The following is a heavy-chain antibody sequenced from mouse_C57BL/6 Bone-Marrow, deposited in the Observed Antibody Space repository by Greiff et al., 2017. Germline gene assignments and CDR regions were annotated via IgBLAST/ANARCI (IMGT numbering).Heavy chain of an antibody. V-gene: IGHV5-6*01. CDR1: GFTFSSYG. CDR2: ISSGGSYT. CDR3: ARQWGLYDGYSCGYFDV. D-gene: IGHD2-3*01. J-gene: IGHJ1*03. Sequence: EVKVVESGGDLVKPGGSLKLSCAASGFTFSSYGMSWVRQTPDKRLEWVATISSGGSYTYYPDSVKGRFTISRDNAKNTLYLQMSSLKSEDTAMYYCARQWGLYDGYSCGYFDVWGTGTTVTVSS.